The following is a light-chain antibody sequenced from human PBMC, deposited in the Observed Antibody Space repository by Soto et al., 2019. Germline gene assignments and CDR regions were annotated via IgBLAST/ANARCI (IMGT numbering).Light chain of an antibody. CDR2: AAS. CDR1: QGISRY. Sequence: DIQLTQSPSFLSASVGDRVTITCRASQGISRYLACYQQKPGKAPKRLISAASTLQRRVTSRFSGSGSGTDFTLTICSLQPEDSATYYCQQLNRYLALTFGGGTKVEIK. CDR3: QQLNRYLALT. J-gene: IGKJ4*01. V-gene: IGKV1-9*01.